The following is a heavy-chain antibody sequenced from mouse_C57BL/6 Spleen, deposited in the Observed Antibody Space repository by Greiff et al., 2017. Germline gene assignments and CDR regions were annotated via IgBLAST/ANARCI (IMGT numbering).Heavy chain of an antibody. CDR3: TRRDYYYGSSLDY. CDR2: IRNKANNHAT. V-gene: IGHV6-6*01. J-gene: IGHJ2*01. Sequence: EVKLVESGGGLVQPGGSMKLSCAASGFTFSDAWMDWVRQSPEKGLEWVAEIRNKANNHATYYAESVKGRFTISRDDSKSSVYLQMNSLRAEDTGIYYCTRRDYYYGSSLDYWGQGTTLTVSS. D-gene: IGHD1-1*01. CDR1: GFTFSDAW.